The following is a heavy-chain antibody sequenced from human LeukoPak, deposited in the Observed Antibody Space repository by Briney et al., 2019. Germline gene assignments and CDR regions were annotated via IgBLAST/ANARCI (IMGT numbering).Heavy chain of an antibody. J-gene: IGHJ6*03. V-gene: IGHV1-2*02. CDR1: GYTFIDYY. Sequence: ASVRVSCKASGYTFIDYYIHWVRQAPGQGLEWMGWINPNSGGTNYAQHFQGRVTMTRDTSIRTVYMELSRLRSDDTAVYYCARIAEPDYYDSSGPGYYYYMDVWGKGTTVTISS. CDR3: ARIAEPDYYDSSGPGYYYYMDV. CDR2: INPNSGGT. D-gene: IGHD3-22*01.